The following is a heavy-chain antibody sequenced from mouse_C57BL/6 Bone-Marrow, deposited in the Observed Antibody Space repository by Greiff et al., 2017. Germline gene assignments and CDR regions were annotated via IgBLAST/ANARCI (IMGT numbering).Heavy chain of an antibody. CDR1: GYTFTEYT. J-gene: IGHJ1*03. V-gene: IGHV1-62-2*01. Sequence: QVQLQQSGAELVKPGASVKLSCKASGYTFTEYTIHWVKQRSGQGLEWIGWFYPGSGSIKYNEKFKDKATLTADKSSSTVYMELSRLKSEDSAVYFCARHEEGYYGSSYPHWYCDVWGTGTTVTVSS. CDR2: FYPGSGSI. D-gene: IGHD1-1*01. CDR3: ARHEEGYYGSSYPHWYCDV.